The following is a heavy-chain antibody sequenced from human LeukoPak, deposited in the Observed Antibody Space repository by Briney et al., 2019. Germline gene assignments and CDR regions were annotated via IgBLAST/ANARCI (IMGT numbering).Heavy chain of an antibody. CDR1: GGSISSSSYY. J-gene: IGHJ4*02. CDR3: ARRPSSTSCYKRACGAFDI. V-gene: IGHV4-39*01. D-gene: IGHD2-2*02. CDR2: IYYSGST. Sequence: GSLRLSCTVSGGSISSSSYYWGWIRQPPGKGLEWIGSIYYSGSTYYNPSLKSRVTISVDTSKNQFSLKLSSVTAADMAVYYCARRPSSTSCYKRACGAFDIWGQGTLVTVSS.